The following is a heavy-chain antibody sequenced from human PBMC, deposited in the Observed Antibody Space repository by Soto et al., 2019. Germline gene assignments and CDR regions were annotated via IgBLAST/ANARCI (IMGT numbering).Heavy chain of an antibody. D-gene: IGHD6-19*01. V-gene: IGHV4-59*01. Sequence: QVQLQESGAGLVKPSETLSLNCTVSGGPISSYYWSWIRQSPGKGLEWIGYIYYSGSTNYNPSLKSRVTISVDTSKNQFSLELSSVTAADTAVYYCASGSSGRPPRLDYWGQGTLVTVSS. CDR1: GGPISSYY. CDR3: ASGSSGRPPRLDY. J-gene: IGHJ4*02. CDR2: IYYSGST.